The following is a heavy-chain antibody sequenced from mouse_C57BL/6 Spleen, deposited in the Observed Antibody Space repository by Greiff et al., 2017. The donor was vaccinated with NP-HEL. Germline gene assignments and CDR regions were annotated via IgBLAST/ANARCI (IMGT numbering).Heavy chain of an antibody. CDR3: TREKDY. V-gene: IGHV1-15*01. Sequence: VQLQQSGAELVRPGASVTLSCKASGYTFTDYEMHWVKQTPVHGLEWIGAIDPETGGTAYNQKFKGKAILTADKSSSTAYMERRSLTSEDSAVYYCTREKDYWGKGTTLTVSS. CDR1: GYTFTDYE. J-gene: IGHJ2*01. CDR2: IDPETGGT.